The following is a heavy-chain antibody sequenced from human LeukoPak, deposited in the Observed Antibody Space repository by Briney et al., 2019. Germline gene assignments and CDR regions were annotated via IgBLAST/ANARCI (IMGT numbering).Heavy chain of an antibody. CDR3: ARDRPPNHFDY. Sequence: ASVKVSCKASGYTFTNYYIHWLREAPGQGLEWMRIINPNGGSTTYAQKFQGRITMTRDTSTSTVYMELSSLRSEDTAVYYCARDRPPNHFDYWGQGTLVTISS. CDR2: INPNGGST. J-gene: IGHJ4*02. D-gene: IGHD1-14*01. V-gene: IGHV1-46*01. CDR1: GYTFTNYY.